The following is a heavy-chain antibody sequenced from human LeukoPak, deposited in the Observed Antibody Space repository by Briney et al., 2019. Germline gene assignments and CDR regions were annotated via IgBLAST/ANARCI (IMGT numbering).Heavy chain of an antibody. CDR2: IRYDGRNK. D-gene: IGHD1-1*01. CDR1: GLTFSNYG. V-gene: IGHV3-30*02. J-gene: IGHJ4*02. CDR3: AKGGSNNWSFDY. Sequence: GGSLRLSCAASGLTFSNYGMHWVRQAPGKGLEWVTYIRYDGRNKFYADFVKGRFTISRDNPKSTLFLQMSSLRTEDTAIYYCAKGGSNNWSFDYWGQGTLVTVSS.